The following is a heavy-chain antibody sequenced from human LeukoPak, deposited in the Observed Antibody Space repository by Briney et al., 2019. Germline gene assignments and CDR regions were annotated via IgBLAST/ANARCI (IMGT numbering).Heavy chain of an antibody. V-gene: IGHV3-74*01. CDR1: GFTLSSYW. Sequence: GGSLRLSCAASGFTLSSYWMHWVRQAPGKGLVWVSRINSDGSSTGYVDSVKGRFTISRDNAKNTLYLQMNSLRAEDTAVYYCARETLINVDAFDIWGQGTMVTVSS. D-gene: IGHD3-16*01. J-gene: IGHJ3*02. CDR2: INSDGSST. CDR3: ARETLINVDAFDI.